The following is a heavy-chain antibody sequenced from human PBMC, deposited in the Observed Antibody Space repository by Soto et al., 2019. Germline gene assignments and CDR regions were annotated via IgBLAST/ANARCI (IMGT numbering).Heavy chain of an antibody. D-gene: IGHD1-20*01. Sequence: SQPFSLTCAISWVSFSSNIAACNCIRQSPSRGLEWLGRTYYRSNWYNDYAVSVKSRITINPDTSKNQFSLQLNSVTPEDTAVYYRAKDNWKNWFDPWGQGTLVTVSS. CDR2: TYYRSNWYN. V-gene: IGHV6-1*01. J-gene: IGHJ5*02. CDR3: AKDNWKNWFDP. CDR1: WVSFSSNIAA.